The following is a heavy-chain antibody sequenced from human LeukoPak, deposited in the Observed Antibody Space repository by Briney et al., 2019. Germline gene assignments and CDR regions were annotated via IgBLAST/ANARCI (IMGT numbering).Heavy chain of an antibody. CDR2: IIGIGGST. J-gene: IGHJ4*02. V-gene: IGHV3-23*01. Sequence: GGCLRLSSAAPGFTFSSYVMRWVRQGLGKGLEWGSAIIGIGGSTYYADSVKGRFTISRDNSKNTQNLQINSLAAEDTAKYYCLLIVEATNWGQGTLVTVSS. CDR1: GFTFSSYV. CDR3: LLIVEATN. D-gene: IGHD1-26*01.